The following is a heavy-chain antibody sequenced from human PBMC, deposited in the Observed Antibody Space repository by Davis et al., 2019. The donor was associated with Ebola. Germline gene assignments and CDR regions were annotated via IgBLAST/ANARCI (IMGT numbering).Heavy chain of an antibody. CDR1: GYTFTSYG. Sequence: ASVKVSCKASGYTFTSYGISWVRQAPGQGLEWMGWISAYNGNTNYAQKLQGRVTMTTDTSTSTAYMELSSLRSEDTAVYYCAGEWGYDSSGYYYLRTGFDYWGQGTLVTVSS. CDR2: ISAYNGNT. D-gene: IGHD3-22*01. V-gene: IGHV1-18*01. CDR3: AGEWGYDSSGYYYLRTGFDY. J-gene: IGHJ4*02.